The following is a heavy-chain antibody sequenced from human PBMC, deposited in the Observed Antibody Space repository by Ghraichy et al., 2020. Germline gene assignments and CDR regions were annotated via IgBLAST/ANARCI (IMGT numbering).Heavy chain of an antibody. CDR1: GFTVSSNY. J-gene: IGHJ4*02. CDR2: IYSGGST. Sequence: GGSLRLSCAASGFTVSSNYMSWVRQAPGKGLEWVSVIYSGGSTYYADSVKGRFTISRDNSKNTLYLQMNSLRAEDTAVYYCARDSREMATYSPVGFDYWGQGTLVTVSS. V-gene: IGHV3-66*01. CDR3: ARDSREMATYSPVGFDY. D-gene: IGHD5-24*01.